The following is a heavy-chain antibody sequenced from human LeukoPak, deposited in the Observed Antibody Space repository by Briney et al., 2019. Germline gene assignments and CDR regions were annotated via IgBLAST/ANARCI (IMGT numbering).Heavy chain of an antibody. CDR2: IYYSGST. Sequence: SETLFLTCTVSGGSISSSSYYWGWIRQPPGKGLEWIGSIYYSGSTYYNPSLKSRVTISVGTSKNQFSLKLSSVTAADTAVYYCAREGDDYGDYDRAYWGQGTLVTVSS. D-gene: IGHD4-17*01. CDR1: GGSISSSSYY. V-gene: IGHV4-39*02. J-gene: IGHJ4*02. CDR3: AREGDDYGDYDRAY.